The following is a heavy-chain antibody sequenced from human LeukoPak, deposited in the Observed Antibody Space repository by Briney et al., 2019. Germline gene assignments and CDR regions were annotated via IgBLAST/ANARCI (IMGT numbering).Heavy chain of an antibody. CDR2: ISAYNGNT. V-gene: IGHV1-18*01. CDR3: ARAGYSRFVDDLDY. CDR1: GYIFTNYG. Sequence: GASVKVSCKASGYIFTNYGINWVRQAPGQGLEWMGWISAYNGNTKYTQKLQDRVTMTTDTSTSTAYVELKTLRSDDTAVYFCARAGYSRFVDDLDYWGQGTLATVSS. J-gene: IGHJ4*02. D-gene: IGHD1-26*01.